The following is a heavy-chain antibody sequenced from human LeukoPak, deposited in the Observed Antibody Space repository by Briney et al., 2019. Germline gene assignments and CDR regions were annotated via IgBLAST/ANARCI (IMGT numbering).Heavy chain of an antibody. CDR2: IYPGDSDT. J-gene: IGHJ4*02. Sequence: GESLKITCKGSGYSFTSDWIGWVLQMPGKGLEWMGIIYPGDSDTKYSPSFQGQVTISADKSISTAYLQWSSLKASDTAMYYCARPYSSGWSHLGYWGQGTLVTVSS. V-gene: IGHV5-51*01. D-gene: IGHD6-19*01. CDR3: ARPYSSGWSHLGY. CDR1: GYSFTSDW.